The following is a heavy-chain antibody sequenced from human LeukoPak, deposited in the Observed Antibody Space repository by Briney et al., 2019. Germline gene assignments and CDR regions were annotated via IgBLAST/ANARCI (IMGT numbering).Heavy chain of an antibody. J-gene: IGHJ3*02. CDR1: GFTFDGYA. CDR2: ISWNSGSI. D-gene: IGHD6-13*01. Sequence: GGSLRLSCAASGFTFDGYAMHWVRQAPGKGLEWGSGISWNSGSIGYADSVKGRFTISRDNAKNSLYLQMNSLRAEDTALYYCAKDRGSSSWLKAFDIWGQGTMVTVSS. V-gene: IGHV3-9*01. CDR3: AKDRGSSSWLKAFDI.